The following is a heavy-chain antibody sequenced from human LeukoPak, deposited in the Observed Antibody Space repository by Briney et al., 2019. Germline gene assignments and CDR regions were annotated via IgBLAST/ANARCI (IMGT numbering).Heavy chain of an antibody. D-gene: IGHD3-22*01. CDR2: VGHSGSA. CDR1: GGSFSAFF. Sequence: PSETLSLTCAVSGGSFSAFFWRWIRQPPGKGLEWIGDVGHSGSADYNPSLKSRVTVSADPSKTQFSPKLTSVTAADTAVYYCATRGDYSDTSGNSYDALDIWGQGTMVTVSS. V-gene: IGHV4-34*01. CDR3: ATRGDYSDTSGNSYDALDI. J-gene: IGHJ3*02.